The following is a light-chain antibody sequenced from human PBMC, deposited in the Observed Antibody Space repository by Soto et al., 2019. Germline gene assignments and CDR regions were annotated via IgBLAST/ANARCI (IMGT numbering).Light chain of an antibody. CDR3: PQSYSTPIT. V-gene: IGKV1-17*03. J-gene: IGKJ5*01. Sequence: DIQMTGYASGISASVRGRVSMTCRASQGINHYLAWFQQKPGKVPKLLIYAASSLQSGVPSRFIGSGSGTTFTLTVSSLQPEDFATYYCPQSYSTPITFGQGTRLEIK. CDR2: AAS. CDR1: QGINHY.